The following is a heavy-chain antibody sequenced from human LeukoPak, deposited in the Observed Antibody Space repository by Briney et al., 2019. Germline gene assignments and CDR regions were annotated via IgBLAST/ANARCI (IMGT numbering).Heavy chain of an antibody. D-gene: IGHD4/OR15-4a*01. CDR3: ARDLWGYY. J-gene: IGHJ4*02. Sequence: GGSLRLSCAASGFIFSNYALHWVRQAPGKGLEWVTLISYDGSKKYYADSVKGRFTISRDNSKNTLYLQMNSLRAEDTAVYYCARDLWGYYWGQGTLVTVSS. V-gene: IGHV3-30-3*01. CDR2: ISYDGSKK. CDR1: GFIFSNYA.